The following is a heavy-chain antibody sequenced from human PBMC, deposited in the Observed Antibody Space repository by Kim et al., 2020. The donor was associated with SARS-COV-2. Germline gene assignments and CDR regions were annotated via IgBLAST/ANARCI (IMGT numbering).Heavy chain of an antibody. D-gene: IGHD4-17*01. CDR2: ISHDGRNT. Sequence: GGSLRLSCAASKFTFSSYVMHWVRQAPGKGLDWVSLISHDGRNTHYSDSVKGRFTISRDNSKNTLFLHMNSLRPDDTAVYYCARDFGDYPPLFFAGWGQGTLVTVSS. J-gene: IGHJ4*02. V-gene: IGHV3-30*04. CDR3: ARDFGDYPPLFFAG. CDR1: KFTFSSYV.